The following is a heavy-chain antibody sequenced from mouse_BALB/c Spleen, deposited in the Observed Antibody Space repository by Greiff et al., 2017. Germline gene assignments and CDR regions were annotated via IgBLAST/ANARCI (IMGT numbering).Heavy chain of an antibody. Sequence: EVKLMESGGGLVKPGGSLKLSCAASGFTFSSYAMSWVRQTPEKRLEWVASISSGGSTYYPDSVKGRFTISRDNARNILYLQMSSLRSEDTAMYYCAREDYGSFDYWGQGTTLTVSS. J-gene: IGHJ2*01. CDR1: GFTFSSYA. D-gene: IGHD1-2*01. V-gene: IGHV5-6-5*01. CDR3: AREDYGSFDY. CDR2: ISSGGST.